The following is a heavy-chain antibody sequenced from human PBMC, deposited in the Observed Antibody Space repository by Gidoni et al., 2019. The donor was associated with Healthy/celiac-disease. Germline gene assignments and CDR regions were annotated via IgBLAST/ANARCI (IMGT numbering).Heavy chain of an antibody. Sequence: EVQLVESGGGLVQPGGSLRLSCSASGVPFSSYAMHWVRQAPGKGLEYVSAISSNGGSTYYADSVKGRFTISRDNSKNTLYLQMSSLRAEDTAVYYCAARGYDILTGSLIYWGQGTLVTVSS. CDR2: ISSNGGST. CDR1: GVPFSSYA. V-gene: IGHV3-64D*06. D-gene: IGHD3-9*01. J-gene: IGHJ4*02. CDR3: AARGYDILTGSLIY.